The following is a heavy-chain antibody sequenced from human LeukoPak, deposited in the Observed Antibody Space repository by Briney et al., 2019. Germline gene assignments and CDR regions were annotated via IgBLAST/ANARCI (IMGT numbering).Heavy chain of an antibody. D-gene: IGHD3-10*01. V-gene: IGHV4-31*03. J-gene: IGHJ4*02. CDR1: GGSISSGDYY. CDR2: IFYSGST. CDR3: ARGSTLIRGFDY. Sequence: PSQTMSLTCTVSGGSISSGDYYWNWIRQHPEKSLEWIGYIFYSGSTYYNPSLKSRVTISVDTSKNQFSLKLSSVTAADTAVYYCARGSTLIRGFDYWGQGTLVTVSS.